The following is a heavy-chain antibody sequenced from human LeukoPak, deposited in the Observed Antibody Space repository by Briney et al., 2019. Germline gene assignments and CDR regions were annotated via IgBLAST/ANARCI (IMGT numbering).Heavy chain of an antibody. V-gene: IGHV3-53*01. Sequence: GGSLRLSCAASGFTVSSNYMSWVRQAPGKGLEWVSVIYSGGSTYYADSVKGRFTISRDNSKNTLYLQMNSLRAEDTAVYYCARGFKGLWFGELSSWFDPWGQGTLVTVSS. CDR1: GFTVSSNY. CDR3: ARGFKGLWFGELSSWFDP. CDR2: IYSGGST. D-gene: IGHD3-10*01. J-gene: IGHJ5*02.